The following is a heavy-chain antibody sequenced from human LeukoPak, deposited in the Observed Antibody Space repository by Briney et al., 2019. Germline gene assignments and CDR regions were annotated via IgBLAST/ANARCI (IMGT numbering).Heavy chain of an antibody. CDR3: ARWGPTYDIAASGTSNYY. V-gene: IGHV1-2*02. D-gene: IGHD6-13*01. CDR2: INPNSGGT. CDR1: GYTFTDYY. J-gene: IGHJ4*02. Sequence: ASVKVSCKASGYTFTDYYMHWVRQAPGQGLEWMGWINPNSGGTNYAQKFQGRVTMTRDTSISTAYMELSRLRSDDTAVYYCARWGPTYDIAASGTSNYYWGQGTLVTVSS.